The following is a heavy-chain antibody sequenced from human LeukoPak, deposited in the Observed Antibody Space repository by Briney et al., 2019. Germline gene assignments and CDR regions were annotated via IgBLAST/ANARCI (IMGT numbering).Heavy chain of an antibody. CDR2: IYTSGST. V-gene: IGHV4-61*02. Sequence: PSETLSLTCTVSGGSISSGSYYWSLLRQPAGTGLEWIGRIYTSGSTNYNPSLKSRVTMSVDTSKHQICLKLSSVTAADTAVYYSARTYDSSGYYSAYYYYYMDVWGKGTTVTVSS. J-gene: IGHJ6*03. CDR3: ARTYDSSGYYSAYYYYYMDV. D-gene: IGHD3-22*01. CDR1: GGSISSGSYY.